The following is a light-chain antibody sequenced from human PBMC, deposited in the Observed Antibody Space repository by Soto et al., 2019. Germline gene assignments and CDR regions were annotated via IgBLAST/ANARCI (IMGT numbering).Light chain of an antibody. CDR1: QSISSW. J-gene: IGKJ1*01. CDR2: DAS. Sequence: DIQMTQSPSTLSASVGDRVTITCRASQSISSWLAWYQQKPGKAPKLLIYDASSLESGVPSRSSGSGSGTEFTLTIRSMQTDDFANYYCQQYHSYSWTFGQGTKVDIK. CDR3: QQYHSYSWT. V-gene: IGKV1-5*01.